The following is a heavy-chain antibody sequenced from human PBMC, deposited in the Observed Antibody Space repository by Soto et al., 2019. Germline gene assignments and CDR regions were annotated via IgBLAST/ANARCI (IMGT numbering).Heavy chain of an antibody. J-gene: IGHJ4*02. CDR3: ARLTPYDYIWGSYRTPYYFDY. CDR2: IYYSGST. CDR1: GGSISSSSYY. D-gene: IGHD3-16*02. V-gene: IGHV4-39*01. Sequence: QLQLQESGPGLVKPSETLSLTCTVSGGSISSSSYYWGWIRQPPGKGLEWIGSIYYSGSTYYNPSLTSRVTISVDTSKNQFSLKLSSVTAADTAVYYCARLTPYDYIWGSYRTPYYFDYWGQGTLVTVSS.